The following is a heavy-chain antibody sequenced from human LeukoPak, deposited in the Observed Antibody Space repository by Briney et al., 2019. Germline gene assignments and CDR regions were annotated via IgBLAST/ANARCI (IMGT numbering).Heavy chain of an antibody. CDR2: IYYSGST. Sequence: SGTLSLTCTVSGGSISSYYWSWIRQPPGKGLEWIGYIYYSGSTNYNPSLKSRVTISVDTSKNQFSLKLGSVTAADTAVYYCARVGIADAFDIWGQGTMVTVSS. V-gene: IGHV4-59*01. CDR1: GGSISSYY. CDR3: ARVGIADAFDI. J-gene: IGHJ3*02. D-gene: IGHD6-13*01.